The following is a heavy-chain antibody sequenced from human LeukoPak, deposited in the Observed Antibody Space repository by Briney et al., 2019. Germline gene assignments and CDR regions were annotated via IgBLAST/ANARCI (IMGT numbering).Heavy chain of an antibody. CDR2: ISSSGSTI. CDR3: ARDVVRGVLAENYFDY. D-gene: IGHD3-10*01. J-gene: IGHJ4*02. CDR1: GFTFSDYY. V-gene: IGHV3-11*04. Sequence: SGGSLRLSCAASGFTFSDYYMSWIRQAPGKGLEWVSYISSSGSTIYYADSVKGRFTISRDNAKNSLYLQMNSLRAEDTAVYYCARDVVRGVLAENYFDYWGQGTLVTVSS.